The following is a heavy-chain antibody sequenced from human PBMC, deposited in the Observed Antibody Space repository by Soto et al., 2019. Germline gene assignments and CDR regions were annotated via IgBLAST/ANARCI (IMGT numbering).Heavy chain of an antibody. V-gene: IGHV3-73*01. CDR2: IRSKANSYAT. Sequence: LRLSCAASGFTFSGSAMHWVRQASGKGLEWVGRIRSKANSYATAYAASVKGRFTISRDDSKNTAYLQMNSLKTEDTAVYYCTRSHQYCTNGVCYFYYYGMDVWGQGTTVTVSS. D-gene: IGHD2-8*01. CDR3: TRSHQYCTNGVCYFYYYGMDV. CDR1: GFTFSGSA. J-gene: IGHJ6*02.